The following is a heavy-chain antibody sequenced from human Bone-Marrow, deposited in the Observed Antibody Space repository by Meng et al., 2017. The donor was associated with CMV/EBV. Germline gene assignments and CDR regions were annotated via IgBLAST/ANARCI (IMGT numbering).Heavy chain of an antibody. V-gene: IGHV4-34*01. CDR2: IYYSGST. Sequence: SETLSLTCAVYGGSFSAYYWSWIRQPPGKGLEWIGSIYYSGSTYYNPSLKSRVTISVDTSKNQFSLKLSSVTAADTAVYYCARDCSSTSCYLRSQGFDPWGQGTRVTGYS. CDR3: ARDCSSTSCYLRSQGFDP. J-gene: IGHJ5*02. CDR1: GGSFSAYY. D-gene: IGHD2-2*01.